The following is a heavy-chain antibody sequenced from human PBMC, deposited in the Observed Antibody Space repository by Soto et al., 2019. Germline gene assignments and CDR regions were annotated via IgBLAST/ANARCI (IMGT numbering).Heavy chain of an antibody. CDR3: AKDHSNYVLGFYFDY. J-gene: IGHJ4*02. Sequence: QVQLVESGGGVVQPGRSLRLSCAASGFTFSSYGMHWVRQAPGKGLEWVAVISYDGSNKYYADSVKGRFTISRDNSKNTLYLQMNSLRAEDTAVYYCAKDHSNYVLGFYFDYWGQGTLVTVSS. CDR2: ISYDGSNK. CDR1: GFTFSSYG. D-gene: IGHD4-4*01. V-gene: IGHV3-30*18.